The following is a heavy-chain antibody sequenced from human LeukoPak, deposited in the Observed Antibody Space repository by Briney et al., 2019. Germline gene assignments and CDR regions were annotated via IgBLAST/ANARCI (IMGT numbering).Heavy chain of an antibody. CDR1: GFTFSSYG. D-gene: IGHD6-19*01. CDR2: IRYDGSNE. Sequence: GGSLRLSCAASGFTFSSYGMQWVRQAPGKGLEWVAFIRYDGSNEYYADSVKGRFTISRDNSKNTLYLQMSSLRAEDTAVYYCAKFWYSSGWYDDYWGQGTLVTVSS. V-gene: IGHV3-30*02. CDR3: AKFWYSSGWYDDY. J-gene: IGHJ4*02.